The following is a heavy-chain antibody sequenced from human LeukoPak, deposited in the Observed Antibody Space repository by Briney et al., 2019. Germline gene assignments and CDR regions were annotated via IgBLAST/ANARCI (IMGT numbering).Heavy chain of an antibody. CDR1: GFTFSSYA. CDR2: ISGSGGST. CDR3: AKSTSYGSGSYYNKPSDY. D-gene: IGHD3-10*01. V-gene: IGHV3-23*01. Sequence: GGSLRLSCAASGFTFSSYAMSWVRQAPGKGLEWVSAISGSGGSTYYADSVKGRFTISRDNSKNTLYLQMNSLRAEDTAVYYCAKSTSYGSGSYYNKPSDYWGQGTLVTVSS. J-gene: IGHJ4*02.